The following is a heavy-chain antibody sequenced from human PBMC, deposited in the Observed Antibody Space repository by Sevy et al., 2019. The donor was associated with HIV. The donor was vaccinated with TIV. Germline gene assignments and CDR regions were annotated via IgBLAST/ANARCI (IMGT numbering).Heavy chain of an antibody. V-gene: IGHV3-30*18. CDR2: ISYDEVNK. CDR3: AKGPVVGATRGFDY. Sequence: GGSLRLSCAASGFTFSNYGMHWARQAPGKGLEWVASISYDEVNKYYADSVKGRFTISRDNSRNTLSLQMNSLRTEDTAVYYCAKGPVVGATRGFDYWGQGTLVTVSS. CDR1: GFTFSNYG. J-gene: IGHJ4*02. D-gene: IGHD1-26*01.